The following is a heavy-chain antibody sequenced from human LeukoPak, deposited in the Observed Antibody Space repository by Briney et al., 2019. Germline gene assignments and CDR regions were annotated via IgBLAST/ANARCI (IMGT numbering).Heavy chain of an antibody. CDR3: AKGVISGSYFFGFDY. Sequence: PGGSLRLSCAASGFTFSSYSMNWVRQAPGKGLEWVSSISSSSSYIYYADSVKGRFTISRDNSKNTLYLQMNSLRAEDTAVYYCAKGVISGSYFFGFDYWGQGTLVTVSS. J-gene: IGHJ4*02. V-gene: IGHV3-21*04. CDR1: GFTFSSYS. D-gene: IGHD1-26*01. CDR2: ISSSSSYI.